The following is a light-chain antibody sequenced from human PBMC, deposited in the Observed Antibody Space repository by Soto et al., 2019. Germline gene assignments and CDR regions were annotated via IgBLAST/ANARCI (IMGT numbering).Light chain of an antibody. J-gene: IGKJ1*01. CDR1: QNISSW. Sequence: DIQMTQSPSTLSGYVGDSVTITSRASQNISSWLAWDRQEPGKAPKLLIYKASTLKSGVPSRFSGSGSGTEFTLTISSLQRDEVATYHCQHYNRYSEAFGQGTKVDIK. CDR3: QHYNRYSEA. V-gene: IGKV1-5*03. CDR2: KAS.